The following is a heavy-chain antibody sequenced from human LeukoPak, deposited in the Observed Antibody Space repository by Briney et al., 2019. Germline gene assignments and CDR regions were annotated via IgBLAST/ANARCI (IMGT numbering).Heavy chain of an antibody. D-gene: IGHD6-6*01. Sequence: SETLSLTCTVSGGSISSYYWNWIRQPPGKGLEWIGYIYYSGSTNYNPSLKSRVTISVDTSKNQFSLKLSSVTAADTAVYYCARGPEAARPNRYYGMDVWGQGTTVTVSS. CDR2: IYYSGST. V-gene: IGHV4-59*12. CDR3: ARGPEAARPNRYYGMDV. CDR1: GGSISSYY. J-gene: IGHJ6*02.